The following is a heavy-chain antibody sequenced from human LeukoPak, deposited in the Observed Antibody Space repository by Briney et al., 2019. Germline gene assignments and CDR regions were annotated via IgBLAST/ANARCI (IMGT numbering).Heavy chain of an antibody. D-gene: IGHD3-16*01. CDR3: ATYTHWVAGDV. CDR1: GFTFSNYW. J-gene: IGHJ6*02. CDR2: IKPDESEK. Sequence: GGSLRLSCVGSGFTFSNYWMSWVRQAPGKGLEWVTNIKPDESEKYYVDSVKGRFTVSRDNARNSLYLQMSSLRPEDTAVYYCATYTHWVAGDVWGQGTTVTVSS. V-gene: IGHV3-7*01.